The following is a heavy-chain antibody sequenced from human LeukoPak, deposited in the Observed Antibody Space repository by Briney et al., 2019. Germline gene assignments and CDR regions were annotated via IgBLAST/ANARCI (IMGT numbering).Heavy chain of an antibody. V-gene: IGHV4-4*07. CDR3: ARGPGYSSGWYDY. CDR1: AGSINSYY. D-gene: IGHD6-19*01. Sequence: PSETLSLTCTVSAGSINSYYWGWVRQPAGKGLEWIGRIYSGGSTNYNPSLKSRVTMSLDTSKNQFSLKLSSVTAADTAVYYCARGPGYSSGWYDYWGQGTLVTVSS. CDR2: IYSGGST. J-gene: IGHJ4*02.